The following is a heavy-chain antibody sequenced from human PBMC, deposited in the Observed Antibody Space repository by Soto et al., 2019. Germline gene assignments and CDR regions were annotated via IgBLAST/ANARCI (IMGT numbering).Heavy chain of an antibody. V-gene: IGHV4-30-4*01. J-gene: IGHJ4*02. CDR3: ARDGSDTAMVGDRYYFDY. D-gene: IGHD5-18*01. Sequence: QVQLQESGPGLVKPSQTLSLTCTVSGGSISSGDYYWSWIRQPPGKGLEWIGYIYYSGSTYYNPSLKGRVTISVDTSKNQFSLKLSSVTAADTAVYYCARDGSDTAMVGDRYYFDYWGQGTLVTVSS. CDR2: IYYSGST. CDR1: GGSISSGDYY.